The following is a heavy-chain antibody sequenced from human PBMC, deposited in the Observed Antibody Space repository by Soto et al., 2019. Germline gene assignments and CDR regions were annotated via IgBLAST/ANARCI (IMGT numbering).Heavy chain of an antibody. Sequence: SETLSLTCTVSGGSISSSVFYWGWLRQTPGKGLEFIGSMYYSGTTYYNPSLKSRVTISVDTSKNQFTLKLISVTAADTAVYYCAVVDSTGNWFDPWGEGALVTVSS. CDR2: MYYSGTT. CDR1: GGSISSSVFY. CDR3: AVVDSTGNWFDP. V-gene: IGHV4-39*01. D-gene: IGHD6-25*01. J-gene: IGHJ5*02.